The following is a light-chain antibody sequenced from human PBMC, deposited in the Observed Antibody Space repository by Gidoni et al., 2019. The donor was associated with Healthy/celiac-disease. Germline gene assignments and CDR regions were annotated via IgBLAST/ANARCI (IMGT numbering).Light chain of an antibody. CDR2: GNS. Sequence: QSVLTQPPSVSGAPGQRVTISCPGSSSNIWAVYDVHWYQQLPGPAPKLLIYGNSNRHSGVPDRFSGSKSGTSASLAITGLQAEDEADYYCQSYDSSLSGYVVFGGGTKLTVL. V-gene: IGLV1-40*01. CDR1: SSNIWAVYD. J-gene: IGLJ2*01. CDR3: QSYDSSLSGYVV.